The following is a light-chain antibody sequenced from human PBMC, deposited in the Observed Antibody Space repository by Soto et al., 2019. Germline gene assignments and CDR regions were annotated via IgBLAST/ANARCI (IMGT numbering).Light chain of an antibody. CDR3: QQYNSYSSST. Sequence: AIRMTQSPSSLSASTGDRVPITCRASQGISSYLAWYQQKPGKAPKLLIYAASTLQSGVPSRFSGSGSGTEFTLTISSLQPDDFATYYCQQYNSYSSSTFGGGTKVDI. CDR1: QGISSY. CDR2: AAS. V-gene: IGKV1-8*01. J-gene: IGKJ4*01.